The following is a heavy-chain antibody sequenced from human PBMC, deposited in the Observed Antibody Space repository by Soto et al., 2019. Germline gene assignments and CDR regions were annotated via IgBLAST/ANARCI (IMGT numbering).Heavy chain of an antibody. J-gene: IGHJ4*02. V-gene: IGHV3-23*01. CDR1: GLSSCSYA. D-gene: IGHD3-22*01. CDR2: ISGSGGST. Sequence: GGCRGGSWGRSGLSSCSYAISWVRQAPGKGLEWVSAISGSGGSTYYADSVKGRFTISRDNSKNTLYLQMNSLRAEDTAVYYCAKDRAIVVVMDGSFDYWGQGTLVTVSS. CDR3: AKDRAIVVVMDGSFDY.